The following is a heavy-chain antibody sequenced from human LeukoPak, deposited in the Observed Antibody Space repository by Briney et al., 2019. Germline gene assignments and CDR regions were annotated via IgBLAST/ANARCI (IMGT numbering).Heavy chain of an antibody. CDR2: FDPEDGET. D-gene: IGHD6-13*01. CDR3: AKASWREGHGGAFDI. Sequence: ASVKVSCKVSGYTLTELSMHWVRQAPGKGLEWMGGFDPEDGETIYAQKFQGRVTMTEDTSTDTVYMELSSLRSEDTAGYYCAKASWREGHGGAFDIWGQGTMVTVSS. J-gene: IGHJ3*02. CDR1: GYTLTELS. V-gene: IGHV1-24*01.